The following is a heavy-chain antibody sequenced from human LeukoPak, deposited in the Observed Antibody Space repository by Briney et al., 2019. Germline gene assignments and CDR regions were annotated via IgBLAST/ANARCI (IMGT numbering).Heavy chain of an antibody. CDR3: ARGIGNNRYYYYMDV. D-gene: IGHD1-14*01. J-gene: IGHJ6*03. CDR1: GGSISSYY. CDR2: VYYSGST. V-gene: IGHV4-59*01. Sequence: SETLSLTCTVSGGSISSYYWSWIRQPPGKGLEWIRYVYYSGSTNYNPSLESRVTISVDTSKNHFSLKLSSVTAADTAVYYCARGIGNNRYYYYMDVWGKGTTVTVSS.